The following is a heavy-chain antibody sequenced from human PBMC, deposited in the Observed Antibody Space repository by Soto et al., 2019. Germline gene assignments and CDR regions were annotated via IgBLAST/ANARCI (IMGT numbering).Heavy chain of an antibody. J-gene: IGHJ6*02. V-gene: IGHV4-31*03. D-gene: IGHD3-16*01. CDR1: GGSISSDGYY. CDR2: IYYSGST. CDR3: AREKFGRQIEYGMDV. Sequence: QVQLQESGPGLVKHSQTLYLTCTVSGGSISSDGYYWSWIRQHPGKGLEWIGYIYYSGSTYYNPSLTSRVTISVDTSKNQFSLKLSSVTAADTAVYYCAREKFGRQIEYGMDVWGQGTTVTVSS.